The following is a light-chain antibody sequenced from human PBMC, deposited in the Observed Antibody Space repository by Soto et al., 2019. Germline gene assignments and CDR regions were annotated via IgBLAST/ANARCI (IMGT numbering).Light chain of an antibody. J-gene: IGKJ2*01. CDR1: QSIGSW. CDR2: KAS. V-gene: IGKV1-5*03. CDR3: QEYNDYSYT. Sequence: DIQMTQSPSTLSASVGDTVTITCRASQSIGSWLAWYQQKPEKAPKLLIYKASSLESGVPSRFSGSGSGTEFTLTISSLLPDYFASYYCQEYNDYSYTFGQGTKLEIK.